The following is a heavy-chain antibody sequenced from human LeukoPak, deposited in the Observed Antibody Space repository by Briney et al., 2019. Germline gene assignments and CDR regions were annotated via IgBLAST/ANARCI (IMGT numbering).Heavy chain of an antibody. D-gene: IGHD2-2*01. CDR2: IYYSGST. Sequence: PSETLSLTCTVSGGSISSYYWSWIRQPPGKGLEWIGYIYYSGSTNYNPSLKSRVTISVDTSKNQFSLKLSSVTAADTAVYYCARGIVVVPAARSPRAFDIWGQGTMVTVSS. V-gene: IGHV4-59*08. CDR3: ARGIVVVPAARSPRAFDI. J-gene: IGHJ3*02. CDR1: GGSISSYY.